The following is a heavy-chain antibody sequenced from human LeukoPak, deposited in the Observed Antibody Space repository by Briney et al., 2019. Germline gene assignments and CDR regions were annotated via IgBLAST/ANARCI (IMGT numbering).Heavy chain of an antibody. D-gene: IGHD5-12*01. Sequence: PGGSLRLSCAASGFTFSSYGMHWVRQAPGKGLEWVAVIWYDGSNKYYADSVKGRFTISRDNAKSSLYLQMNSLRAEDTAVYYCAREGATYYFDYWGQGTLVTVSS. CDR3: AREGATYYFDY. V-gene: IGHV3-33*01. CDR1: GFTFSSYG. CDR2: IWYDGSNK. J-gene: IGHJ4*02.